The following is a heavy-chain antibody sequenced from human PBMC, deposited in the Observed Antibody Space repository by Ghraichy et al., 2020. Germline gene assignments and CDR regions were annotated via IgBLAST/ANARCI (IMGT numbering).Heavy chain of an antibody. D-gene: IGHD6-13*01. CDR3: ARTVIAAAGFDY. CDR2: IITIFGTA. J-gene: IGHJ4*02. V-gene: IGHV1-69*13. CDR1: GGTFSSYA. Sequence: SVKVSCKASGGTFSSYAISWVRQAPGQGLEWMGGIITIFGTANYAQKFQGRVTITADESTSTAYMELSSLRSEDTPVYYCARTVIAAAGFDYWGQGTLVPVSS.